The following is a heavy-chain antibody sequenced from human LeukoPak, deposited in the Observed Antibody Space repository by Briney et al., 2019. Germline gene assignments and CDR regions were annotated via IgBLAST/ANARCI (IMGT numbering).Heavy chain of an antibody. D-gene: IGHD3-3*01. CDR2: IYSGGST. Sequence: GGSLRLSCAASGFTLSSNYMSWVRQAPGKGLEWVSVIYSGGSTYYADSVKGRFTISRDNSKNTLYLQMNSLRAEDTAVYYCARELRFLEWLSRPYYYYMDVWGKGTTVTVSS. J-gene: IGHJ6*03. V-gene: IGHV3-53*01. CDR1: GFTLSSNY. CDR3: ARELRFLEWLSRPYYYYMDV.